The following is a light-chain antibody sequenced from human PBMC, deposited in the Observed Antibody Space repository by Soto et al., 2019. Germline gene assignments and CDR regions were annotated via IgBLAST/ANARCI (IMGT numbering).Light chain of an antibody. J-gene: IGKJ5*01. CDR1: QDIKHY. CDR3: QQYDNLPIT. V-gene: IGKV1-33*01. Sequence: DIQMTQSPSSLSATVGDRVTITCQARQDIKHYLNWYQQKPGKAPNLLIYDTSVLETGLPSRFSGSGSGTDFTFTISRLQHEDVATYYCQQYDNLPITFGQGARLEIK. CDR2: DTS.